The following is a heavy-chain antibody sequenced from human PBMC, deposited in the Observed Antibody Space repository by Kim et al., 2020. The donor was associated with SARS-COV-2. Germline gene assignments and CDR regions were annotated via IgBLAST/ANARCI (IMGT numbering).Heavy chain of an antibody. CDR3: AKDRAGSGCFDY. CDR2: ISHDGRDR. Sequence: GGSLRLSCATSGFTFSTYAMHWVRQTPGKGLEWVAVISHDGRDRYYADSVKGRFNFSRDNSKNTVYLQMNSLSAEDTAVYYCAKDRAGSGCFDYWGQGTLVTVSS. V-gene: IGHV3-30*18. D-gene: IGHD6-19*01. J-gene: IGHJ4*02. CDR1: GFTFSTYA.